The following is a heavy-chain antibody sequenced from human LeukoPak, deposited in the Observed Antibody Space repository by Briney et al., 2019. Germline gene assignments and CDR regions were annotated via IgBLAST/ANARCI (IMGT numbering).Heavy chain of an antibody. CDR3: ARMYRSAWYDY. Sequence: GRSLRLSCAAAGLTFSSYEMNCVRQPAGNGLEGVSYISSSCSTRYVAGSVKGRCTNSRDNAKNSLYLQMNSLRVEDMAVYYCARMYRSAWYDYWGQGTLVTVSS. J-gene: IGHJ4*02. V-gene: IGHV3-48*03. CDR1: GLTFSSYE. CDR2: ISSSCSTR. D-gene: IGHD6-19*01.